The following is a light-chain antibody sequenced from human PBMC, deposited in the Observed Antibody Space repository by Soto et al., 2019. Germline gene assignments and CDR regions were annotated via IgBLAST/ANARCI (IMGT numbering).Light chain of an antibody. J-gene: IGKJ5*01. Sequence: GLSQSPATLSLSPGERDTLSCRASQSVFSYLAWYQQKPGQAPRLLIYDVSNRATGIPARFIGSGSGTDFTLTISSLEPEDFAVYYCQQRSNWPPITLGQGTRLEIK. CDR3: QQRSNWPPIT. CDR1: QSVFSY. CDR2: DVS. V-gene: IGKV3-11*01.